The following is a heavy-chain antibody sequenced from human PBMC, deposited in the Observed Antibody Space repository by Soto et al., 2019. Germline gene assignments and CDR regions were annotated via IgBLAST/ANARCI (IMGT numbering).Heavy chain of an antibody. CDR1: GFTFSDYY. J-gene: IGHJ4*02. CDR3: ARDVDADFRTDFDY. V-gene: IGHV3-11*01. CDR2: ISGNGEII. D-gene: IGHD4-17*01. Sequence: GGSLRLSCAACGFTFSDYYIHWIRRAPGKGLEWISYISGNGEIIQYAASARGRFTISRDNAENSVYLEMDSLRAEDTALYYCARDVDADFRTDFDYWGRGTLVTVSS.